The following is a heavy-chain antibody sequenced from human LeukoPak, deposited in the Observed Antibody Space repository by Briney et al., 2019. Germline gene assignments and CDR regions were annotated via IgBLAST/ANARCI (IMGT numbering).Heavy chain of an antibody. D-gene: IGHD1-7*01. CDR1: GGSISSYY. V-gene: IGHV4-59*01. Sequence: PAETLSLTCTVSGGSISSYYWSWIRQPPPKGLEWIGYIYYSGRTNYNPSLKSRVTISVNTSKNQFSLKLSSVTAADTAVYYCERHDPIIGTPDAFDIWGQGTMVTVSS. J-gene: IGHJ3*02. CDR3: ERHDPIIGTPDAFDI. CDR2: IYYSGRT.